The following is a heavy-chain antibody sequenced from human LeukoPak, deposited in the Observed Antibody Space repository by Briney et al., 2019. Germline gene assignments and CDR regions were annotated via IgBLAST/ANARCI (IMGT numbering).Heavy chain of an antibody. J-gene: IGHJ5*02. V-gene: IGHV4-34*01. CDR2: INHSGST. CDR3: ARLGDFWSGYYSLYYNWFDP. CDR1: GGSFGGYY. D-gene: IGHD3-3*01. Sequence: SETLSLTCAVYGGSFGGYYWSWIRQPPGKGLEWIGEINHSGSTNYNPSLKSRVTISVDTSKNQFSLKLSSVTAADTAVYYCARLGDFWSGYYSLYYNWFDPWGQGTLVTVSS.